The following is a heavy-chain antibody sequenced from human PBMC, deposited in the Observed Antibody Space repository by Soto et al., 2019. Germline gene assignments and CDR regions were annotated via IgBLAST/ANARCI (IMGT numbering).Heavy chain of an antibody. CDR2: ISWNSGSI. D-gene: IGHD5-12*01. V-gene: IGHV3-9*01. J-gene: IGHJ4*02. Sequence: LTSTVSGVNIISYYWSWIRQPPGKGLEWVSGISWNSGSIGYADSVKGRFTISRDNAKNSLYLQMNGLRAEDTALYYCAKDKGRRDGYNYYFDYWGQGTLVTVSS. CDR3: AKDKGRRDGYNYYFDY. CDR1: GVNIISYY.